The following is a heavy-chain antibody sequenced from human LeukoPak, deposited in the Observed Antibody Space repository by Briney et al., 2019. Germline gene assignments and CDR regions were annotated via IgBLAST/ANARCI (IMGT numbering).Heavy chain of an antibody. J-gene: IGHJ3*02. CDR3: ARESVDTALSAFDI. Sequence: SETLSLTCAVYGGSFSGYYWSWIRQPPGKGLEWIGEINHSGSTNYNPSLKSRVTISVDTSKNQFSLKLSPVTAADTAVYYCARESVDTALSAFDIWSQGTMVTVSS. D-gene: IGHD5-18*01. CDR1: GGSFSGYY. CDR2: INHSGST. V-gene: IGHV4-34*01.